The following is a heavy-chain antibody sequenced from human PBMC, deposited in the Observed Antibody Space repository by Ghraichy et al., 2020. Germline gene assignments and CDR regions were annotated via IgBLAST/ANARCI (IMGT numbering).Heavy chain of an antibody. J-gene: IGHJ3*02. Sequence: GWSRGRAGEGLEWSGYVYYSGRTYSNPSLKSRVTISVDTSKNQFSLKLSSVTAADTAVYYCARVRGMAVPAAIREDAFDSWGQGTMVTVSS. V-gene: IGHV4-31*02. CDR2: VYYSGRT. CDR3: ARVRGMAVPAAIREDAFDS. D-gene: IGHD2-2*01.